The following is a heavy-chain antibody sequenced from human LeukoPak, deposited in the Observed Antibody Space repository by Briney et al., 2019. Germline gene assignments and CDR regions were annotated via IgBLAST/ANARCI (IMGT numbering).Heavy chain of an antibody. CDR2: INPNSGGT. CDR3: ATYYYGSGSYYRTFDY. J-gene: IGHJ4*02. CDR1: GYTFTGYY. V-gene: IGHV1-2*02. Sequence: ASVKVSCKASGYTFTGYYMHWVRQAPGQGLEWMGWINPNSGGTNYAQKFQGRVTMTRDTSISTAYMELSRLRSDDTAVYYCATYYYGSGSYYRTFDYWGQGTLVIVSS. D-gene: IGHD3-10*01.